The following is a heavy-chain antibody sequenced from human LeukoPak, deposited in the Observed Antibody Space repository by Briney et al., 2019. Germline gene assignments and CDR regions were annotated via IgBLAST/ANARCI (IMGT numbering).Heavy chain of an antibody. CDR1: GFTFSSYW. CDR2: INSDGSST. Sequence: PGGSLRLSCAASGFTFSSYWMHWVRQAPGKGLVWVSRINSDGSSTSNADSVKGRFTISRDNSKNTLCLQMNSLRAEDTAVYYCAKDLSGDIVVVPAAFNWGQGTLVTVSS. V-gene: IGHV3-74*01. D-gene: IGHD2-2*01. J-gene: IGHJ4*02. CDR3: AKDLSGDIVVVPAAFN.